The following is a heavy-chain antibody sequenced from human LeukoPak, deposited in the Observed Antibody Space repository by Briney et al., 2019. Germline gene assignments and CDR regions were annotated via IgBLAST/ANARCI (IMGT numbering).Heavy chain of an antibody. CDR3: ARGRMAGTYVFDY. Sequence: SVKISCKASGDTFSSYAISWVRQAPGQGLEWMGGIIPIFGTANYAQKFQGRVTITADESTSTAYMELSSLRSEDTAVYYCARGRMAGTYVFDYWGQGTLVTVSS. CDR1: GDTFSSYA. V-gene: IGHV1-69*13. D-gene: IGHD6-19*01. CDR2: IIPIFGTA. J-gene: IGHJ4*02.